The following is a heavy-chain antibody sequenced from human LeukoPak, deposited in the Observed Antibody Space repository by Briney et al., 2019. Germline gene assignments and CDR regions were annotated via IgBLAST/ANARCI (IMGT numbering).Heavy chain of an antibody. J-gene: IGHJ4*02. D-gene: IGHD2-2*01. CDR2: ISSTGGTA. V-gene: IGHV3-23*01. CDR3: AHGTMYQLDY. Sequence: GGTLRLSCAASGFTFSSFGMSWVRQAPGKGLEWVSAISSTGGTAYYADSVKGRFTISRDNSKNTLYLQMDSLRAEDTAVYYCAHGTMYQLDYWGQGTLVTVSS. CDR1: GFTFSSFG.